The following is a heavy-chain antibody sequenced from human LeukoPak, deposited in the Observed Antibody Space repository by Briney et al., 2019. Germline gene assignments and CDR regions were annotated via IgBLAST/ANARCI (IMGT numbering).Heavy chain of an antibody. J-gene: IGHJ4*02. D-gene: IGHD2-2*01. CDR1: GFTFSSYW. V-gene: IGHV3-7*03. CDR2: IKQDGIEK. CDR3: ARVPISTTSYHNDY. Sequence: GGSLRLSCAASGFTFSSYWMSWVRQAPGKGLEWVANIKQDGIEKYYVDSVKGRFTISRDNAKNSLYLQMNSLRAGDTAVYYCARVPISTTSYHNDYWGQGTLATVSS.